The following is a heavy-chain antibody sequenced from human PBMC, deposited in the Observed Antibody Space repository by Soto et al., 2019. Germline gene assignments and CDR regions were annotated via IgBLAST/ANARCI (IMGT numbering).Heavy chain of an antibody. CDR2: IIPVVGTA. V-gene: IGHV1-69*01. CDR1: GGIFRSYP. CDR3: AREYTGDLFDS. D-gene: IGHD3-16*01. J-gene: IGHJ4*02. Sequence: QVQLVQSGAEVKKPGSSVKISCKASGGIFRSYPISWVRQAPGQGLEWMGGIIPVVGTADYAQKFQGRVTITADESTRTGYMELSSLRSDDTAVYYCAREYTGDLFDSWGQGTLVTVSS.